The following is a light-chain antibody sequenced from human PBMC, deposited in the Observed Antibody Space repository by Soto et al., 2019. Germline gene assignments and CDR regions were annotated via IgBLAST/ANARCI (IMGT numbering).Light chain of an antibody. V-gene: IGKV3-11*01. J-gene: IGKJ2*01. CDR2: DTS. CDR1: HSLDSY. CDR3: QQYDDSVRYI. Sequence: ETVLTQSPATLSLSPGERATLSCRASHSLDSYLAWYQKKPGQAPRLLIYDTSNRASGIPARFSGSGSGTDFTLTITRLEPEDYAVYYCQQYDDSVRYIFGQGTNLEVK.